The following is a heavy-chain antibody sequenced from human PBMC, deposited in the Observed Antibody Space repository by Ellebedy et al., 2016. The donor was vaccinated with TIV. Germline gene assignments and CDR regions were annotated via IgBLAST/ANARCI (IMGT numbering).Heavy chain of an antibody. CDR3: AKDRTAGDGYWVFDS. CDR1: GFPFSNFA. V-gene: IGHV3-23*01. CDR2: IVGGGA. D-gene: IGHD5-18*01. J-gene: IGHJ4*02. Sequence: GESLKISCAASGFPFSNFAMSWVRQAPGKGLEWVSGIVGGGAERYADSVKGRFTISRDNSKNTVDLQMNSLRDEDTAVYFCAKDRTAGDGYWVFDSWGQGTLVTVSS.